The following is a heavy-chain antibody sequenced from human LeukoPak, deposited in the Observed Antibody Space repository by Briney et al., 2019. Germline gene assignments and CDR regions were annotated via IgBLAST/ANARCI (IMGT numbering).Heavy chain of an antibody. D-gene: IGHD3-22*01. CDR2: INSDGSST. CDR1: GFTFSSYW. J-gene: IGHJ6*03. V-gene: IGHV3-74*01. Sequence: PGGSLRLSCAASGFTFSSYWMHWVRQAPGKGLVWVSRINSDGSSTSYADSVKGRFTISRDNAKNTLYLQMNSLRAEDTAVYYCARRPRNYYDSSGWKYYYYYMDVWGKGTTVTVSS. CDR3: ARRPRNYYDSSGWKYYYYYMDV.